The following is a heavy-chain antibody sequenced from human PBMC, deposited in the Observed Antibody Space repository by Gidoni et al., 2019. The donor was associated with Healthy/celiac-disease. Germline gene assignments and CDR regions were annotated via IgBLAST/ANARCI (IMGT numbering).Heavy chain of an antibody. J-gene: IGHJ3*02. CDR2: IIPIFGTA. CDR1: GGTFSSYA. D-gene: IGHD3-22*01. V-gene: IGHV1-69*01. Sequence: QVQLVQSGAEVKKPGSSVKVSCKASGGTFSSYAISWVRQAPGQGLEWMGGIIPIFGTANYAQKFQGRVTITADESTSTAYMELSSLRSEDTAVYYCARGSTYYYDSSGYPPAFDIWGQGTMVTVSS. CDR3: ARGSTYYYDSSGYPPAFDI.